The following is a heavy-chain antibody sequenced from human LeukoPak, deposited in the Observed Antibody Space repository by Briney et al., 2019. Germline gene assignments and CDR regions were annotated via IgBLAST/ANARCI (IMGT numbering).Heavy chain of an antibody. CDR1: GFTFSSYA. D-gene: IGHD4-11*01. CDR2: ISGSGGST. CDR3: AKVTAIYSNLNTGYFDY. J-gene: IGHJ4*02. Sequence: GGSLRLSCAASGFTFSSYAMSWVCQAPGKGLEWVSAISGSGGSTYYADSVKGRFTISRDNSKNTLYLQMNSLRAEDTAVYYCAKVTAIYSNLNTGYFDYWGQGTLVTVSS. V-gene: IGHV3-23*01.